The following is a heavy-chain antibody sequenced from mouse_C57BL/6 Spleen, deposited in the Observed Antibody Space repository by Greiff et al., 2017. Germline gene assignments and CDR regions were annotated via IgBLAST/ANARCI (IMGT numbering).Heavy chain of an antibody. D-gene: IGHD2-3*01. V-gene: IGHV1-18*01. J-gene: IGHJ3*01. CDR1: GYTFTDYN. CDR2: INPNNGGT. Sequence: EVQLQQSGPVLVKPGASVKIPCKASGYTFTDYNMDWVKQSHGKSLEWIGDINPNNGGTIYNQKFKGKAPLTVDKSSSTAYMERSRLTSEDTAVNYCAREDGYYGYWGQGSLVTVSA. CDR3: AREDGYYGY.